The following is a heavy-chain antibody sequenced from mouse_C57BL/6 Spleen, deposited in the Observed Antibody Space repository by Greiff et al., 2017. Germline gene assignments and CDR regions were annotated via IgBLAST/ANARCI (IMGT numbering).Heavy chain of an antibody. V-gene: IGHV1-7*01. J-gene: IGHJ4*01. Sequence: QVQPPQSGAEPAKPGASVKLSCKASGHTLTSHWMHWVKQRPGQGLEWIGYIYPSSGYTKYNQKFKDKATLTAEKSASTAYMQLSDLTYEDSAVYCCARDGGYAMDYWGQGTSVTVSS. CDR1: GHTLTSHW. CDR3: ARDGGYAMDY. D-gene: IGHD2-3*01. CDR2: IYPSSGYT.